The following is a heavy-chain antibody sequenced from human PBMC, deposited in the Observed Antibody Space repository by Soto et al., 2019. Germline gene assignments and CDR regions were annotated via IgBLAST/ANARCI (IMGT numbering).Heavy chain of an antibody. Sequence: EVQLVESGGGLVQPGGSLRLSCAASGFTFSSYSMNWVRQAPGKGLEWVSYISSSSSTIYYADSVKGRFTISRDNAKNSLYLQMNSLRAEDTAVYYCARDRGYCSSTSCYALSDFGYWGQGTLVTVSS. CDR1: GFTFSSYS. J-gene: IGHJ4*02. CDR2: ISSSSSTI. D-gene: IGHD2-2*01. CDR3: ARDRGYCSSTSCYALSDFGY. V-gene: IGHV3-48*01.